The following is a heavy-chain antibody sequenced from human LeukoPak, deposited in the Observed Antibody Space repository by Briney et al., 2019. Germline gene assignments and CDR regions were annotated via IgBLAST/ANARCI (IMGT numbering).Heavy chain of an antibody. J-gene: IGHJ4*02. CDR3: ARVGIAAAGIRFADY. CDR2: IYYSGST. V-gene: IGHV4-39*07. Sequence: PSETLSLTRTASGGSISSSSYYWGWIRQPPGKGLEWIGSIYYSGSTYYNPSLKSRVTISVDTSKNQFSLKLSSVTAADTAVYYCARVGIAAAGIRFADYWGQGTLVTVSS. D-gene: IGHD6-13*01. CDR1: GGSISSSSYY.